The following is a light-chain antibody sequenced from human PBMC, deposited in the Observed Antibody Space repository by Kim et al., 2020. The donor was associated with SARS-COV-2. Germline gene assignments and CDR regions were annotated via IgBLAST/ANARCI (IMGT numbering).Light chain of an antibody. CDR1: QSVDSW. V-gene: IGKV1-5*01. CDR3: QQYSTYSYS. CDR2: DAT. Sequence: SASRGDRVSITCRASQSVDSWLAWYQQRPGKAPKLLIYDATDLKSGVPSRFSGRGSGTEFTLTITSLQPDDFGTYYCQQYSTYSYSLGQGTKLEIK. J-gene: IGKJ2*03.